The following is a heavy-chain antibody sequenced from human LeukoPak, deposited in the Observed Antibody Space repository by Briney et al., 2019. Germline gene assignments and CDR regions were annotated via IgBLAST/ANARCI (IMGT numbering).Heavy chain of an antibody. D-gene: IGHD6-13*01. Sequence: ASVKASCKASGYTFTSYYMHWVRQAPGQGLEWMGIINPSGGGTSYSQKFQGRVTMTTDTSTSTLHMELSSLRSEDTAVYYCASGAAAGTFSIGYWGQGTLLTVSS. J-gene: IGHJ4*02. V-gene: IGHV1-46*01. CDR1: GYTFTSYY. CDR2: INPSGGGT. CDR3: ASGAAAGTFSIGY.